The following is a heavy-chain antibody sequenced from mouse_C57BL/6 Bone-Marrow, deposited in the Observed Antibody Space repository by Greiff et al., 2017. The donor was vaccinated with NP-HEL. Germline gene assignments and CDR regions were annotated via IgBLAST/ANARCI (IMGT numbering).Heavy chain of an antibody. J-gene: IGHJ1*03. CDR2: IYPRSGNT. CDR1: GYTFTSYG. D-gene: IGHD2-1*01. V-gene: IGHV1-81*01. Sequence: VQLQQSGAELARPGASVKLSCKASGYTFTSYGISWVKQRTGQGLEWIGEIYPRSGNTYYNEKFKGKATLTADKSYSTAYMELRSLTSEDSAVYFCARKVGPIYYGNWYFDVWGTGTTVTVSS. CDR3: ARKVGPIYYGNWYFDV.